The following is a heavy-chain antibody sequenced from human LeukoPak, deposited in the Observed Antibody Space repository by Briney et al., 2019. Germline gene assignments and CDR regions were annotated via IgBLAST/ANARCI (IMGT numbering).Heavy chain of an antibody. J-gene: IGHJ4*02. CDR3: TITMVRGVTWKFDY. CDR2: IRSKAYGGTT. V-gene: IGHV3-49*03. CDR1: GFTFGDYA. Sequence: GGSLRLSCTAFGFTFGDYAMSWFRQAPGKGLEWVGFIRSKAYGGTTEYAASVKGRFTISRDDSKSIAYLQMNSLKTEDTAVYYCTITMVRGVTWKFDYWGQGTLVNVSS. D-gene: IGHD3-10*01.